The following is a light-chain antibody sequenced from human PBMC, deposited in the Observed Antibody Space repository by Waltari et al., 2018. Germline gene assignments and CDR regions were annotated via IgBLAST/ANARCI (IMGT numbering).Light chain of an antibody. J-gene: IGKJ5*01. CDR1: QHIYSN. CDR3: QQYNRWPPIT. Sequence: EIVMTQSPATLSVSPGERATLSCRASQHIYSNLAWYQQKPGQPPRLLIYDASTRATGIPARFTGSGSGTEFTLTISSLQSEDSAVYSCQQYNRWPPITFGQGTQLEIK. V-gene: IGKV3D-15*01. CDR2: DAS.